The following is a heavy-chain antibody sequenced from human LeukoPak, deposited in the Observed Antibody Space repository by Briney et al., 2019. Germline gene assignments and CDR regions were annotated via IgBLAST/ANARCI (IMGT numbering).Heavy chain of an antibody. Sequence: GGSLRLSCAACGFTFRRYWMHWVRQAPGKGLLWVSRINSDGSITSYADSVKGRFTISRDNAKNKLHLQMNSLRDEDTDVLLCARGHYGPDYWGQGTVVTVSS. CDR2: INSDGSIT. D-gene: IGHD3-10*01. J-gene: IGHJ4*02. CDR3: ARGHYGPDY. V-gene: IGHV3-74*01. CDR1: GFTFRRYW.